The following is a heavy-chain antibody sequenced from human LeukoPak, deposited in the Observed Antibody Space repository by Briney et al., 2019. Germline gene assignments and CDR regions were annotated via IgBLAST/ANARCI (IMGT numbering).Heavy chain of an antibody. D-gene: IGHD2-21*02. V-gene: IGHV4-34*01. Sequence: SSETLSLTCAVYGGSFSGYYWSWIRQPPGKGLEWIGEINHSGSTNYNPSLKSRVTISVDTSKNQFSLKLSSVTAADTAVYFCARRVVTTLRDYFDYWGQGILVTVSS. J-gene: IGHJ4*02. CDR1: GGSFSGYY. CDR3: ARRVVTTLRDYFDY. CDR2: INHSGST.